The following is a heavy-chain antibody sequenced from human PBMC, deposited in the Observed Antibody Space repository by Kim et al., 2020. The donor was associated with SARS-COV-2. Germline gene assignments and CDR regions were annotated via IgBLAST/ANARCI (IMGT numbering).Heavy chain of an antibody. Sequence: ADSVKGQFTISRDNSKNTLYLQMNSLRAEDTAVYYCARSNSGSYYNAFDIWGQGTMVTVSS. J-gene: IGHJ3*02. D-gene: IGHD1-26*01. CDR3: ARSNSGSYYNAFDI. V-gene: IGHV3-30*01.